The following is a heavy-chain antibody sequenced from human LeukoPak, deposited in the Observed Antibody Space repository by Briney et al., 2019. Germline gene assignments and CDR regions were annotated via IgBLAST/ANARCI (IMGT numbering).Heavy chain of an antibody. CDR3: ARVMGYSDY. CDR2: INHSGST. D-gene: IGHD2-8*01. CDR1: GGSISSSSYY. Sequence: SETLSLTCTVSGGSISSSSYYWGWIRQPPGKGLEWIGEINHSGSTNYNPSLKSRVTISVDTSKNQFSLKLSSVTAADTAVYYCARVMGYSDYWGQGTLVTVSS. J-gene: IGHJ4*02. V-gene: IGHV4-39*07.